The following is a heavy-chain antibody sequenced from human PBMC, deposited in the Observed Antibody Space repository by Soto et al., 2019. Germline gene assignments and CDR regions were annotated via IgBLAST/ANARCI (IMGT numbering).Heavy chain of an antibody. D-gene: IGHD3-10*01. CDR2: INPNSGGT. V-gene: IGHV1-2*02. Sequence: ASVKVSCKASGYTFTGYYMHWVRQAPGQGLEWMGWINPNSGGTNYAQKFQGRVTMTRDTSISTAYMELSRLRSDDTAVYYCSRMVRARGWFDSWGQGTLVTVSS. CDR3: SRMVRARGWFDS. CDR1: GYTFTGYY. J-gene: IGHJ5*01.